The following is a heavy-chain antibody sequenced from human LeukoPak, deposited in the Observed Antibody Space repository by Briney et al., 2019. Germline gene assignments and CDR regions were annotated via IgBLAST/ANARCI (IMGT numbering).Heavy chain of an antibody. CDR3: ARGAHRTGTSFDY. V-gene: IGHV3-48*01. Sequence: GGSLRLSCAASGFRFSRYSMNWARQAPGKGLEWVSYISSSDGTIYYADSVKGRFTISRDNAKNSLYLQMNSLRAEDTAVYYCARGAHRTGTSFDYWGQGTPVTVSS. CDR1: GFRFSRYS. J-gene: IGHJ4*02. CDR2: ISSSDGTI. D-gene: IGHD3/OR15-3a*01.